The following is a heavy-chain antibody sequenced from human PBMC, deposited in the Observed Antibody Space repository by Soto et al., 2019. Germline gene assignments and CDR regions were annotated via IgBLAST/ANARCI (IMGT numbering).Heavy chain of an antibody. V-gene: IGHV4-34*01. CDR3: ARGRGTYYYYYYMDV. CDR2: INHSGST. J-gene: IGHJ6*03. Sequence: SETLSLTCAVYGGSFSGYYWSWIRQPPGKGLEWIGEINHSGSTNYNPSLKSRVTISVDTSKNQFSLKLSSVTAADTAVYYCARGRGTYYYYYYMDVWGKGTTVTVSS. CDR1: GGSFSGYY. D-gene: IGHD3-16*01.